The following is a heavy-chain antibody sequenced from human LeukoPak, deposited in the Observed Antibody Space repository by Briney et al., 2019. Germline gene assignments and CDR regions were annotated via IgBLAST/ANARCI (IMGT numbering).Heavy chain of an antibody. D-gene: IGHD2-2*02. V-gene: IGHV3-9*01. Sequence: GRSLRLSCAASGLTFDDYAMHWVRQAPGKGLEWVSGISWNSGSIGYADSVKGRFTISRDNAKNSLYLQMNSLRAEDTAVYYCARACSSTSCYTNNYYYYYYMDVWGKGTTVTVSS. CDR2: ISWNSGSI. CDR3: ARACSSTSCYTNNYYYYYYMDV. CDR1: GLTFDDYA. J-gene: IGHJ6*03.